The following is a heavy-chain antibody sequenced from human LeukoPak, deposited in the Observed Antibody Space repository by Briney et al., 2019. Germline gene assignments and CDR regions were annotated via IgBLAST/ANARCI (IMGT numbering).Heavy chain of an antibody. Sequence: SETLSLTCAVYSGSFSGYYGNWIRQPPGKGLEWIGEINQSGSTNYNPSLKSRVTISFDTSKNQFSLKLSSVTAADTAVYYCARGRAFFDWGQGTLVTVSS. V-gene: IGHV4-34*01. CDR2: INQSGST. J-gene: IGHJ4*02. D-gene: IGHD3-3*02. CDR3: ARGRAFFD. CDR1: SGSFSGYY.